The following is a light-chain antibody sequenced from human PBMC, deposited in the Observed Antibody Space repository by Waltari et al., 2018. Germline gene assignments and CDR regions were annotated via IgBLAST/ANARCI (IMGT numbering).Light chain of an antibody. Sequence: QSALTQPPSASGSPGQSVTISCTGTSSDIDAYNYVSWYQQHPGKAPKLIIYEVIKRPPGVPDRFSCSKSGNTASLTVSGLQAEDEADYYCSSYAGSHNYVFGTGTKVTVL. CDR2: EVI. CDR1: SSDIDAYNY. CDR3: SSYAGSHNYV. V-gene: IGLV2-8*01. J-gene: IGLJ1*01.